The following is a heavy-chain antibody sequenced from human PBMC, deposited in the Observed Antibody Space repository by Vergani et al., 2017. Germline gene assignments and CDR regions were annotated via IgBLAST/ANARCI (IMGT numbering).Heavy chain of an antibody. CDR2: ISSSSSYI. CDR1: GFTFSSYS. Sequence: EVQLVESGGGLVKPGGSLRLSCAASGFTFSSYSMNWVRQAPGKGLEWVSSISSSSSYIYYAASVKCRFTISRDNAKNSLYLQMNSLRAEDTAVYYCARDIIAANGMDVWGQGTTVTVSS. D-gene: IGHD6-6*01. V-gene: IGHV3-21*01. J-gene: IGHJ6*02. CDR3: ARDIIAANGMDV.